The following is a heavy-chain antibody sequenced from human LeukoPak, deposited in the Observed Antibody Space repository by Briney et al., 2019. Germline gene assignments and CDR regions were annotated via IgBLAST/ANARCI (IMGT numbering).Heavy chain of an antibody. CDR1: GGSISSYY. J-gene: IGHJ6*02. CDR3: ARGRLNVATTYYYYYGMDV. CDR2: IYYSGST. Sequence: PSETLSLTCTVSGGSISSYYWSWIRQPPGNGLERIGYIYYSGSTNYNPSLKSRVTISVDTSKNQFSLKLSSVTAADTAVYYCARGRLNVATTYYYYYGMDVWGQGTTVTVSS. V-gene: IGHV4-59*01. D-gene: IGHD5-12*01.